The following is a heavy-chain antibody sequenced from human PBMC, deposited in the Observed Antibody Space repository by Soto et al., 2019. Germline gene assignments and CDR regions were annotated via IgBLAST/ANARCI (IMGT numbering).Heavy chain of an antibody. Sequence: GASVKVSCKFSGYTLTELSMHWVRQAPGKGLEWMGGFDPEDGETIYAQKFQGRVTMTEDTSTDTAYMELSSLRSEDTAVYYCATFVREYSGLSEAFDIWGQGTMVTVSS. CDR1: GYTLTELS. V-gene: IGHV1-24*01. CDR3: ATFVREYSGLSEAFDI. D-gene: IGHD5-12*01. CDR2: FDPEDGET. J-gene: IGHJ3*02.